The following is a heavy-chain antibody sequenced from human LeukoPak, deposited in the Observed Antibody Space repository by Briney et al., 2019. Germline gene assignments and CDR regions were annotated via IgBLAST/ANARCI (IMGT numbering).Heavy chain of an antibody. V-gene: IGHV3-11*05. CDR2: INHLGSQT. CDR3: VRARFTTLVYY. Sequence: PGGSLRLSCAASGFTFKDFYMSWVRQAPGKGLEWVSYINHLGSQTDYADSVKGRFTISRDNARNSLSLQMNNLSVDDTAVYYCVRARFTTLVYYWGQGTLVTVSS. CDR1: GFTFKDFY. J-gene: IGHJ4*02. D-gene: IGHD1-14*01.